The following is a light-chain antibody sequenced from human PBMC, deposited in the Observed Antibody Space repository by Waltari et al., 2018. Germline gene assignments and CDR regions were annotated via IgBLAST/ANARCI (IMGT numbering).Light chain of an antibody. J-gene: IGLJ2*01. V-gene: IGLV2-14*01. CDR1: NSDVGGYAY. CDR3: SSYTSSNTV. CDR2: EVR. Sequence: QSALTQPASVSGSPGQSITISCTGTNSDVGGYAYVSWYQQHPGKAPKLMIYEVRNRPSGVSSRFSGSKSGNTASLTISGLQAEDEADYYCSSYTSSNTVFGGGTKLTVL.